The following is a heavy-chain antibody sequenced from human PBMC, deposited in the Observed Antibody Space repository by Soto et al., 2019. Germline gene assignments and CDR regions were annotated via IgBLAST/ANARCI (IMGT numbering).Heavy chain of an antibody. J-gene: IGHJ4*02. CDR2: ISYDGSNK. D-gene: IGHD2-15*01. V-gene: IGHV3-30-3*01. CDR3: ARDRASSFIGATATLFDY. CDR1: GFTFSSYA. Sequence: GGSLRLSCAASGFTFSSYAMHWVRQAPGKGLEWVALISYDGSNKYFGDSVKGRFTISRDNSKNTLYLQMNSLRAEDTAVYYCARDRASSFIGATATLFDYWGQGTLVTVSS.